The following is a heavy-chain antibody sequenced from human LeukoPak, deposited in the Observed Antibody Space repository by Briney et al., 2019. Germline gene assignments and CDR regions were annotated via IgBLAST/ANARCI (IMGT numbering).Heavy chain of an antibody. D-gene: IGHD2-21*02. Sequence: SETLSLTCTVSGGSISSGSYYWSWIRQPAGKGLEWIGRIYTSGSTNYNPSLKSRVTISVDTSKNQFSLKLSSVTAADTAVYYCAGVDYSLDYWGQGTLVTVSS. CDR1: GGSISSGSYY. V-gene: IGHV4-61*02. CDR3: AGVDYSLDY. J-gene: IGHJ4*02. CDR2: IYTSGST.